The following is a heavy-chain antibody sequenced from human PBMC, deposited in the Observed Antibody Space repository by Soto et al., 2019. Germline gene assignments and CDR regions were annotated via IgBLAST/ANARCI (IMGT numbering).Heavy chain of an antibody. Sequence: GGSLRLSCAASGFTFSSYGMHWVRQAPGKGLEWVAVISYDGSNKYYADSVKGRFTISRDNSKSTLYLQMNSLRAEDTAVYYCAKPALVARGWFDPWGQGTLVTVSS. CDR3: AKPALVARGWFDP. V-gene: IGHV3-30*18. CDR2: ISYDGSNK. D-gene: IGHD5-12*01. CDR1: GFTFSSYG. J-gene: IGHJ5*02.